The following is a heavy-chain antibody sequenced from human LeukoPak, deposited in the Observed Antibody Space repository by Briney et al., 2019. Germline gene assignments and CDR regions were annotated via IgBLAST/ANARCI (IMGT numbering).Heavy chain of an antibody. D-gene: IGHD3-10*01. J-gene: IGHJ5*02. CDR2: IYYSGST. V-gene: IGHV4-59*01. CDR3: ARDPLYYYGSGSQYNWFDP. Sequence: PSETLSLTCTVSGGSISSYYWSWIRQPPGKGLEWIGYIYYSGSTNYNPSLKSRVTISVDTSKNQFSLKLSSVTAADTAVYYCARDPLYYYGSGSQYNWFDPWGQGTLVTVSS. CDR1: GGSISSYY.